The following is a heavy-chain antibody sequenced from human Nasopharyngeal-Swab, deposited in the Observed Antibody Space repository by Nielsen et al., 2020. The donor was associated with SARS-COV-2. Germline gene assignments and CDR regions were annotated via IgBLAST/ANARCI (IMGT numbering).Heavy chain of an antibody. D-gene: IGHD3-10*01. CDR1: GGSISSGDYY. CDR2: IYYSGST. J-gene: IGHJ6*02. Sequence: SETLSLTCTVSGGSISSGDYYWSWIRQPPGKGLGWIGYIYYSGSTYYNPSLKSRVTISVDTSKNQFSLKLSSVTAADTAVYYCARDRWFGEPDYYYYGMDVWGQGTTVTVSS. CDR3: ARDRWFGEPDYYYYGMDV. V-gene: IGHV4-30-4*01.